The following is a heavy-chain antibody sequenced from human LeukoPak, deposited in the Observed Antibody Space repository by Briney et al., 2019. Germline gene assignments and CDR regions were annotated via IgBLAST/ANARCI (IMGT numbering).Heavy chain of an antibody. Sequence: GASVKVSCKASGYTFTSYYMHWVRQAPGQGLEWMGIINPSGGSTSYAQKFQGRVTMTRDTSTSTVYMELSSLRSEDTAVYYCARDHHSSRSRLIPYYYYMDVWGKGTTVTISS. D-gene: IGHD3-10*01. CDR3: ARDHHSSRSRLIPYYYYMDV. CDR2: INPSGGST. CDR1: GYTFTSYY. J-gene: IGHJ6*03. V-gene: IGHV1-46*01.